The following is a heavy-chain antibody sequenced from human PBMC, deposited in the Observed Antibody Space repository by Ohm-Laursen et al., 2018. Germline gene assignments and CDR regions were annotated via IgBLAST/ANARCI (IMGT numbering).Heavy chain of an antibody. CDR3: ARDYGSGSSSFDY. D-gene: IGHD3-10*01. J-gene: IGHJ4*02. Sequence: GTLSLTCTVSGGAISNYYWSWIRQPPGKGLEWIGHINYSGFTSYNPSLKSRVTISVDTSKNQFSLRLSSVTAADTAVYYCARDYGSGSSSFDYWGQGTLVSVSS. CDR2: INYSGFT. CDR1: GGAISNYY. V-gene: IGHV4-59*12.